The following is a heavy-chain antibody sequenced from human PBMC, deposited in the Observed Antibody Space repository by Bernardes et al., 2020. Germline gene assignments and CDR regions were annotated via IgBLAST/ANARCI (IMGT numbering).Heavy chain of an antibody. Sequence: SETLYVTCAVYGGSFSGYYWSWMRKPPGKGLEWLVEINHSGSTNYNPSLKSRVTISVDTSKNQFSLKLSSVTAADTAVYYCARADSNFWPPDYWGQGTLVTVSS. CDR2: INHSGST. CDR1: GGSFSGYY. J-gene: IGHJ4*02. V-gene: IGHV4-34*01. CDR3: ARADSNFWPPDY. D-gene: IGHD4-4*01.